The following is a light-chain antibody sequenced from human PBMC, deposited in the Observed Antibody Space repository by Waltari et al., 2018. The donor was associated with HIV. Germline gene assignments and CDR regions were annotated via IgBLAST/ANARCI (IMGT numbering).Light chain of an antibody. CDR2: GNT. Sequence: QSVLTQPPSVSGAPGQRVTISCTGSSSNIGAGYDVHWYQQLPGTAPKLLIYGNTNRPSGVPDRFSGSQSGTSASLAITGLRADDEADYYCQSYDSGLSSSLFGGGTKLTVL. V-gene: IGLV1-40*01. CDR1: SSNIGAGYD. J-gene: IGLJ2*01. CDR3: QSYDSGLSSSL.